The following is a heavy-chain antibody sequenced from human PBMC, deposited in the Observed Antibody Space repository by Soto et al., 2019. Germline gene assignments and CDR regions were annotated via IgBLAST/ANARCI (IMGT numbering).Heavy chain of an antibody. CDR1: GGSISSYY. J-gene: IGHJ5*02. V-gene: IGHV4-59*08. CDR3: GRPPVELEIELGWCDP. D-gene: IGHD2-8*02. CDR2: IYYSGST. Sequence: PSETLSLTCTVSGGSISSYYWSWIRQPPGKGLEWIGYIYYSGSTNYNPSLKSRVTISVDTSKNQFSLKLSSVTAADTAVYYCGRPPVELEIELGWCDPWGQGTLLNVSS.